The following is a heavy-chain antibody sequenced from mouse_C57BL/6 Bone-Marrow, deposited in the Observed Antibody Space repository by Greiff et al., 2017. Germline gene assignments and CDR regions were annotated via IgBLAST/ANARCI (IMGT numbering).Heavy chain of an antibody. J-gene: IGHJ2*01. CDR3: TTGDGYSYFDD. CDR2: IDPENGDT. V-gene: IGHV14-4*01. CDR1: GFNIKDDY. D-gene: IGHD2-3*01. Sequence: EVQLQQSGAELVRPGASVKLSCTASGFNIKDDYMHWVKQRPEQGLEWIGWIDPENGDTEYASKFQGKATITADTSSNTAYLQLSSLTSEDTAVYYCTTGDGYSYFDDWGQGTTLTVSS.